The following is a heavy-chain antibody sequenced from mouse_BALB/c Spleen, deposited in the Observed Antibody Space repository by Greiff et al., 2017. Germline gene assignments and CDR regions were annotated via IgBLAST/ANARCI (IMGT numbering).Heavy chain of an antibody. Sequence: VKLQESGPSLVQPSQSLSITCTVSGFSLTSYGVHWVRQSPGKGLEWLGVIWRGGSTDYNAAFMSRLSITKDNSKSQVFFKMNSLQADDTAIYYCAKKGEDYAMDYWGQGTSVTVSS. CDR1: GFSLTSYG. CDR2: IWRGGST. J-gene: IGHJ4*01. V-gene: IGHV2-5-1*01. CDR3: AKKGEDYAMDY.